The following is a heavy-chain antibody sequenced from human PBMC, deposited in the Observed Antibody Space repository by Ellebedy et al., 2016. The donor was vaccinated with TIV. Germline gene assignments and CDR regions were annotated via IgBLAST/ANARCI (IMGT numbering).Heavy chain of an antibody. D-gene: IGHD2-15*01. J-gene: IGHJ4*02. V-gene: IGHV4-39*07. CDR2: IYYSGST. Sequence: SETLSLTXTVSGYSISSSSYYWGWIRQPPGKGLEWIGSIYYSGSTYYNPSLKSRVTISVDTSKNQFSLKLSSVTAADTAVYYCAREYGGTPFGGWGQGTLVTVSS. CDR1: GYSISSSSYY. CDR3: AREYGGTPFGG.